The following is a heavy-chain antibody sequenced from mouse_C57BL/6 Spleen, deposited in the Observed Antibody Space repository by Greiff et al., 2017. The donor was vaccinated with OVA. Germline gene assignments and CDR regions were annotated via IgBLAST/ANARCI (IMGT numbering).Heavy chain of an antibody. CDR3: ARKTGGYAMDY. Sequence: EVKLMESGGGLVKPGGSLKLSCAASGFTFSDYGMHWVRQAPEKGLEWVAYISSGSSTIYYADTVKGRFTISRDNAKNTLFLQMTSLRSEDTAMYYCARKTGGYAMDYWGQGTSVTVSS. D-gene: IGHD4-1*01. CDR1: GFTFSDYG. J-gene: IGHJ4*01. CDR2: ISSGSSTI. V-gene: IGHV5-17*01.